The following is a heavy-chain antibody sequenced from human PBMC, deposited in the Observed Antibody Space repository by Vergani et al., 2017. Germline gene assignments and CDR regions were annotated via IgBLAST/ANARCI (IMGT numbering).Heavy chain of an antibody. D-gene: IGHD6-6*01. V-gene: IGHV4-59*12. CDR1: GGSISSYY. CDR2: IYYSGST. Sequence: QVQLQESGPGLVKPSETLSLTCTVSGGSISSYYWSWIRQPPGKGLEWIGYIYYSGSTNYNPSLKSRVTISVDTSKNQFSLKLSSVTAADTAVYYCARYSSSSNYYYYMDVWGKGTTVTVSS. CDR3: ARYSSSSNYYYYMDV. J-gene: IGHJ6*03.